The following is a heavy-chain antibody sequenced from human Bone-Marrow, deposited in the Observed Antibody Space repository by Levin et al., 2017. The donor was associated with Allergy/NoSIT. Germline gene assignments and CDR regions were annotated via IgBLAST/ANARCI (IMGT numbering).Heavy chain of an antibody. V-gene: IGHV5-51*01. CDR2: IYPGDSDT. CDR1: GYSFTSYW. CDR3: ARLPGGYSGYGHIDY. J-gene: IGHJ4*02. Sequence: KVSCKGSGYSFTSYWIGWVRQMPGKGLEWMGIIYPGDSDTRYSPSFQGQVTISADKSISTAYLQWSSLKASDTAMYYCARLPGGYSGYGHIDYWGQGTLVTVSS. D-gene: IGHD5-12*01.